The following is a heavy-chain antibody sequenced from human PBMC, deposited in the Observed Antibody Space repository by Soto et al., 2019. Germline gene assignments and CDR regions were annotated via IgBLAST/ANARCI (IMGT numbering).Heavy chain of an antibody. CDR1: GGSISSGGYY. J-gene: IGHJ6*02. CDR3: ARGSSSPHGGMDV. CDR2: IYYSGRT. D-gene: IGHD6-13*01. V-gene: IGHV4-31*03. Sequence: QVQLQESGPGLVKPSQTLSLTCNVSGGSISSGGYYWSWLRPHPGKGLEWIGYIYYSGRTYYNQSRRSRVTILVDTSKNQFSVKVSSVTAADTAVYYCARGSSSPHGGMDVWGQGTTVTVSS.